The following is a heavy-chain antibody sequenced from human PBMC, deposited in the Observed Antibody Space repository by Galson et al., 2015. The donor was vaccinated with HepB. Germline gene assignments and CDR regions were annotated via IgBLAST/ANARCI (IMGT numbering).Heavy chain of an antibody. D-gene: IGHD1-26*01. CDR2: IDAGNGNT. V-gene: IGHV1-3*01. J-gene: IGHJ4*02. Sequence: SVKVSCKASGYTFTIYAMHWVRQAPGQRLEWMGLIDAGNGNTEYSQMFQDRVTIARDTSASIVYMDLGSLRSEDTAVYYCARPLGGGATLGFDYWGQGTLATVSS. CDR3: ARPLGGGATLGFDY. CDR1: GYTFTIYA.